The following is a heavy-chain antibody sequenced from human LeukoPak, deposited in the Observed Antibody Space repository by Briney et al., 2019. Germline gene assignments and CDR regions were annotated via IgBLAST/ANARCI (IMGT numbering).Heavy chain of an antibody. Sequence: GVSLRLSCAASGFTFDDYGMSWVRQAPGKGLEWVSGINWNGGSTGYADSVKGRFTISRDNAKNSLYLQMNSLRAEDTALYYCARAFPDFSHYYYYYYMDVWGKGTTVTVSS. CDR3: ARAFPDFSHYYYYYYMDV. CDR2: INWNGGST. J-gene: IGHJ6*03. V-gene: IGHV3-20*04. CDR1: GFTFDDYG. D-gene: IGHD3-3*01.